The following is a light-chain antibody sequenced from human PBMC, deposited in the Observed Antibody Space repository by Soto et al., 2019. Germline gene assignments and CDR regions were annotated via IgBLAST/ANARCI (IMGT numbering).Light chain of an antibody. V-gene: IGLV2-14*03. CDR1: SSDVGGYNY. Sequence: QSVLTQPASLSGSPGQSITISCTGTSSDVGGYNYVSWYQQHPGKAPKPMIYDVSNRPSGVSNRFSGSKSGNTASLTISGLQAEDEADYYCNSYRASSTTHYVFGTGTKVTVL. CDR3: NSYRASSTTHYV. J-gene: IGLJ1*01. CDR2: DVS.